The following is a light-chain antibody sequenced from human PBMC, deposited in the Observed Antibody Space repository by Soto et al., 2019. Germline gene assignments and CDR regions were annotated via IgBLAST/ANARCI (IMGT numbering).Light chain of an antibody. J-gene: IGLJ2*01. CDR1: SSNIGNNY. CDR3: ATWDSSLSAVV. CDR2: DNY. Sequence: QSVLTQPPSVSATPGQTVTISCSGSSSNIGNNYVSWYQQFPGAAPKLLIYDNYWRPSGIPDRFSASESGTSATLGITGLQTGDEADYYCATWDSSLSAVVVGGGTKLTVL. V-gene: IGLV1-51*01.